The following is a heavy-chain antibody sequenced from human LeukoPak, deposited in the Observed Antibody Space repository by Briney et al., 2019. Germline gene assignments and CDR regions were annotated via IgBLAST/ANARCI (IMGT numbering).Heavy chain of an antibody. Sequence: SETLSLTCTVSGGSISSCDYYWSWIRQPPGKGLGWIGYIYYSGSTYYNPSLKSRVTISVDTSKNQFSLKLSSVTAADTAVYYCARDGESNWFDPWGQGTLVTVSS. CDR2: IYYSGST. CDR3: ARDGESNWFDP. V-gene: IGHV4-30-4*01. J-gene: IGHJ5*02. CDR1: GGSISSCDYY.